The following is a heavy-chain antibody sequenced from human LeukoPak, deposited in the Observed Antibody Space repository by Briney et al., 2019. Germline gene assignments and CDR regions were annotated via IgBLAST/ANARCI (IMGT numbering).Heavy chain of an antibody. D-gene: IGHD3-9*01. CDR2: ISSSGSTI. V-gene: IGHV3-48*04. Sequence: GGSLRLSCAASGFTFTNYGMSWVRQVPGKGLEWVSYISSSGSTIYYADSVKGRFTISRDNAKNSLYLQMNSLRAEDTAVYYCARDREGYDILTGYYAANDYWGQGTLVTVSS. J-gene: IGHJ4*02. CDR3: ARDREGYDILTGYYAANDY. CDR1: GFTFTNYG.